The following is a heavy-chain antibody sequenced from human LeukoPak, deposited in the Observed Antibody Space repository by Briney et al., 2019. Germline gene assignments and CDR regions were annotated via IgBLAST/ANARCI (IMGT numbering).Heavy chain of an antibody. CDR2: ITGSGRTT. J-gene: IGHJ4*02. Sequence: GGSLRLSCAASGFTFSTYTMTWVRQAPGKGLEWISSITGSGRTTYYADSVKGRFIISRDNSKNTLHLQMSSLTAEDTAVYYCASGGWQLTLDYWGQGTLVTVSS. CDR3: ASGGWQLTLDY. D-gene: IGHD3-16*01. CDR1: GFTFSTYT. V-gene: IGHV3-23*01.